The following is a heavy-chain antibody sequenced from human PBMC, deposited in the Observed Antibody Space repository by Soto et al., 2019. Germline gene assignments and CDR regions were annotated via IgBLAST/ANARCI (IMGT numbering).Heavy chain of an antibody. CDR2: ISSNGGST. V-gene: IGHV3-64*01. Sequence: GGSLRLSCAASGFTFSNYAMHWVRQAPGKGLEYVSAISSNGGSTYYANSVKGRFTISRDNSKNTLYLQMGSLRAEDMAVYYCARARSYDSSGPFYDVWGQGTTVTVSS. D-gene: IGHD3-22*01. CDR3: ARARSYDSSGPFYDV. J-gene: IGHJ6*02. CDR1: GFTFSNYA.